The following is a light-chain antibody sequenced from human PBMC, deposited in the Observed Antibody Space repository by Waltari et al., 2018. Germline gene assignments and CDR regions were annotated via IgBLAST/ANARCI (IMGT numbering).Light chain of an antibody. CDR1: SLRSYY. CDR3: NSRDSSGNHVV. J-gene: IGLJ2*01. V-gene: IGLV3-19*01. Sequence: SSELTQDPAVSVALGQPVRITCQGDSLRSYYASWYQQKPGQAPVLVIYGKNNRPSGIPDRFSGSISGNTASLTITGAQAEDEADYFGNSRDSSGNHVVFGGGTKRTVL. CDR2: GKN.